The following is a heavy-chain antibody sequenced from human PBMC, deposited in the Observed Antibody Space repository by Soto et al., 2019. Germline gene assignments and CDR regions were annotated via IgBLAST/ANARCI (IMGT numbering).Heavy chain of an antibody. D-gene: IGHD3-22*01. V-gene: IGHV3-30*18. CDR3: AKEQLAMTVVVADYFDS. CDR2: ISYAGASK. Sequence: QVQLVESGGGVVQPGKSLRLSCAASGFTFSTYGIHWVRQAPGKGLEWVALISYAGASKYYGDSVKGRFIISRDNSHNTVSLQMNSLRADDTAVYFCAKEQLAMTVVVADYFDSWGQGTLVTVSS. J-gene: IGHJ4*02. CDR1: GFTFSTYG.